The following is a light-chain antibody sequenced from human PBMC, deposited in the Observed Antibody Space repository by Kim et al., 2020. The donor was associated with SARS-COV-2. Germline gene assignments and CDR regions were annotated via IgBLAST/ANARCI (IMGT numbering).Light chain of an antibody. CDR2: DDS. J-gene: IGLJ3*02. Sequence: QTVTISCTGSSYDVGACNDVSWYQKHPGKAPKLLIYDDSNRPSGVTDRFSGSKSGNTASLAISGLQAEDEADYYCKSYASSFTLVVFGGGTQLTVL. CDR3: KSYASSFTLVV. CDR1: SYDVGACND. V-gene: IGLV2-14*04.